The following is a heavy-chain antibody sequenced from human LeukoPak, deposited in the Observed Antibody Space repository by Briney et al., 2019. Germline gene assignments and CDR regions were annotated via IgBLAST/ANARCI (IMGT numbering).Heavy chain of an antibody. CDR2: INHSGST. J-gene: IGHJ6*02. CDR3: ARGRYFYV. Sequence: MTSETLSLTCAVYGGSFSGYYWSWIRQPPGKGLEWIGEINHSGSTNNNPSLKSRVTISVDTSKNQFSLKLSSVTAADTAVYYCARGRYFYVWGQGTTVTVSS. D-gene: IGHD1-20*01. CDR1: GGSFSGYY. V-gene: IGHV4-34*01.